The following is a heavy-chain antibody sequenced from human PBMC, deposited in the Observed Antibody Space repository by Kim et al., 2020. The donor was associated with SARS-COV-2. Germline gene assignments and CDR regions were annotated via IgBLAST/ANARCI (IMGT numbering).Heavy chain of an antibody. Sequence: GGSLRLSCTASGFTFSSYEMNWVRQAPGKGLEWVSYIIGSGTTIYYADSVRGRFTISRDNDKNSLFLQMNSLRAEDPAVYYCARGPNYSPFDYWGQGTLVTVAS. CDR3: ARGPNYSPFDY. V-gene: IGHV3-48*03. CDR1: GFTFSSYE. CDR2: IIGSGTTI. D-gene: IGHD4-4*01. J-gene: IGHJ4*02.